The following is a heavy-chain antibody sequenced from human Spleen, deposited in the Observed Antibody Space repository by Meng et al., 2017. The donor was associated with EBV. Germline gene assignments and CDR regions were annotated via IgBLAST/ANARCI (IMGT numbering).Heavy chain of an antibody. CDR1: GGSVSSGSYY. J-gene: IGHJ4*02. Sequence: QAPLRESGPGLVKPSETLSLTCTVSGGSVSSGSYYWSWIRQPPGKGLEWIGYIYYSGSTNYNPSLKSRVAISVDTSKNQFSLRLSSVTAADTAVYYCARVRLYYDSSGPIDYWGQGTLVTVSS. CDR3: ARVRLYYDSSGPIDY. D-gene: IGHD3-22*01. V-gene: IGHV4-61*01. CDR2: IYYSGST.